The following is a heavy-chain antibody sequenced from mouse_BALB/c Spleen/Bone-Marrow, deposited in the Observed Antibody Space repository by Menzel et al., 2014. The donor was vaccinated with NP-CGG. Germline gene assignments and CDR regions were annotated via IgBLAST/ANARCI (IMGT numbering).Heavy chain of an antibody. Sequence: VQLKQSGPELVKPGASMKISCKASGYSFTGYTMNWVKQSHGKNLEWIGLINPYNGGTSYNQKFKGKATLTVDKSSSTAYLELLSLTSEDSEVYYCARLDYYGSSSYFDYWGQGTTLTVSS. V-gene: IGHV1-18*01. CDR1: GYSFTGYT. D-gene: IGHD1-1*01. CDR3: ARLDYYGSSSYFDY. J-gene: IGHJ2*01. CDR2: INPYNGGT.